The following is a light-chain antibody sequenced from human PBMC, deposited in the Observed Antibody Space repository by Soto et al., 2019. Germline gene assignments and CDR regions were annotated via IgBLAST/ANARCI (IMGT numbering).Light chain of an antibody. CDR2: GAS. V-gene: IGKV3D-20*02. Sequence: EIVLTQSPATLSLSPGERATLSCRASQSISGSHLAWYQQKPGQAPRLLIYGASTRATGIPDRFSGSGSGTDFTLTISSLEPEDFAVYYCHQRKSWPRTFGQGTKVDIK. CDR1: QSISGSH. CDR3: HQRKSWPRT. J-gene: IGKJ1*01.